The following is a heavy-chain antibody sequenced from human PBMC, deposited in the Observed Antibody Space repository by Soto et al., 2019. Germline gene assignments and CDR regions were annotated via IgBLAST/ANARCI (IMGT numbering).Heavy chain of an antibody. J-gene: IGHJ5*02. V-gene: IGHV2-5*01. CDR3: AHRRGDIVVVVAATPVGNWFDP. D-gene: IGHD2-15*01. Sequence: SGPTLVNPTQTLTLTCTFSGFSLSTSGVGVGWIRQPPGKALEWLALIYWNDDKRYSPSLKSRLTITKDTSKNQVVLTMTNMDPVDTATYYCAHRRGDIVVVVAATPVGNWFDPWGQGTLVTVSS. CDR2: IYWNDDK. CDR1: GFSLSTSGVG.